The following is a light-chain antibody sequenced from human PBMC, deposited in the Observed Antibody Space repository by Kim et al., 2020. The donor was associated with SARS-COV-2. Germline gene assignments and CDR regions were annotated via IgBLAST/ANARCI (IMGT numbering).Light chain of an antibody. J-gene: IGLJ3*02. V-gene: IGLV1-44*01. CDR1: SSNIGSTS. CDR2: NNN. Sequence: GQRVTISCSGSSSNIGSTSVNWYQQLPGTAPKVLIYNNNQRPSGVPDRFSASKSGTSASLAISGLQSEDEADYYCASWDDTLSGWVFGGGTQLTVL. CDR3: ASWDDTLSGWV.